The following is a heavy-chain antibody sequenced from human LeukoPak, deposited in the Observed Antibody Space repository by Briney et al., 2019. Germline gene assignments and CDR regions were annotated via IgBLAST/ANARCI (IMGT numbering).Heavy chain of an antibody. Sequence: SETLSLTCTVSGGSISSSSYYWGWIRQPPGKGLEWIGSIYYSGSTYYNPSLKSRVTISVDTSKNQFSLKLSSVTAADTAVYYCAREGEGYSYGYYFDYWGQGTLVTVSS. CDR3: AREGEGYSYGYYFDY. V-gene: IGHV4-39*02. CDR1: GGSISSSSYY. CDR2: IYYSGST. D-gene: IGHD5-18*01. J-gene: IGHJ4*02.